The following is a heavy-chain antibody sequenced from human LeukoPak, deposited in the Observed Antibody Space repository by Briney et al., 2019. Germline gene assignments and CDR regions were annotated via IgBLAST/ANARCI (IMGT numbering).Heavy chain of an antibody. J-gene: IGHJ3*02. D-gene: IGHD6-13*01. Sequence: GGSLGLSCAASGFTFSSYDMSWVRQAPGSGLEWVSGITGSGGSTYYADSVKGRFTISRDNAKNTLYLQMNSLRAEDTAVYYCAREGGLAGYSSSWHDAFDIWGQGTMVTVSS. CDR2: ITGSGGST. V-gene: IGHV3-23*01. CDR1: GFTFSSYD. CDR3: AREGGLAGYSSSWHDAFDI.